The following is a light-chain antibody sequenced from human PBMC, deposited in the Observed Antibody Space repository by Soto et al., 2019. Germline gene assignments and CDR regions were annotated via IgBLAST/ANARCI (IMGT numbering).Light chain of an antibody. CDR3: QQANRVPLS. CDR1: QGISTN. J-gene: IGKJ5*01. Sequence: DIQMTQSPSSVSASVGDRVTITCRASQGISTNLAWYQQKPGTAPKLLIYAASSLQSGVPPRFSGGGSGTDFTLTIGSLQPEDFAIYYCQQANRVPLSFGQGTRLEIE. CDR2: AAS. V-gene: IGKV1-12*01.